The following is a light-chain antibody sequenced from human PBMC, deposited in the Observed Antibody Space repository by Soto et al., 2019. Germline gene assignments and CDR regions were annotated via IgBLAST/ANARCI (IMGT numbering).Light chain of an antibody. CDR3: QQYGSSPIT. V-gene: IGKV2D-29*01. CDR1: QSLLHSDGKTY. J-gene: IGKJ5*01. Sequence: ILMTQTPLSLSIIPGQTASISCKSSQSLLHSDGKTYFYWYVQKAGQAPQPLIYEVSNRFSGVPERFSGSGSRTDFTLKISRVEADDFEVYYCQQYGSSPITFGQGTRLEIK. CDR2: EVS.